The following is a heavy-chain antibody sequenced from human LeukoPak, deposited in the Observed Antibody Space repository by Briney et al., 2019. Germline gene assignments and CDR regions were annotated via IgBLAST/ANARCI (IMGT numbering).Heavy chain of an antibody. J-gene: IGHJ5*02. D-gene: IGHD1-14*01. CDR2: VHPNGGNT. CDR3: ARGPRNDP. Sequence: EASVKVSCKASGYTFTTWEINWVRQAAGQGLEWMGWVHPNGGNTAYAQKFQGRVTMTRDTSISTAYMELSGLTSDDTAVYFCARGPRNDPWGQGTLVTVSS. V-gene: IGHV1-8*01. CDR1: GYTFTTWE.